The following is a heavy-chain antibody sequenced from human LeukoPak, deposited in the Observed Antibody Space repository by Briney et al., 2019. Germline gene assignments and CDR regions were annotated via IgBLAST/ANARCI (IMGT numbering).Heavy chain of an antibody. Sequence: SETLSLTCTVSGGSIGSYYWSWIRQPPGKGLEWIGYIYYSGSTNYNPSLKSRVTISVDTSKNQFSLKLSSVTAADTAVYYCARGGMHSSGLDYWGQGTLVTVSS. CDR2: IYYSGST. V-gene: IGHV4-59*12. D-gene: IGHD3-22*01. J-gene: IGHJ4*02. CDR3: ARGGMHSSGLDY. CDR1: GGSIGSYY.